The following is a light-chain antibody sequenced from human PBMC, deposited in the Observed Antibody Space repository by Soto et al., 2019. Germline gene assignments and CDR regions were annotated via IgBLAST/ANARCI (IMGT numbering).Light chain of an antibody. CDR1: SGHSSYI. V-gene: IGLV4-60*02. Sequence: QSVLTQSSSASASLGSSVKLTCTLSSGHSSYIIAWHQQQPGKALXYXXKLXGXXXXXXXSXVXXXXXXXXXXXXXYXXXSXLQFEDEADYYCETWDSNTQVFGGGTKVTVL. CDR3: ETWDSNTQV. CDR2: LXGXXXX. J-gene: IGLJ2*01.